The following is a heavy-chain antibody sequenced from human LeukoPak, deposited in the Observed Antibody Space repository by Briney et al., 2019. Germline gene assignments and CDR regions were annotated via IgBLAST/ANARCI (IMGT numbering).Heavy chain of an antibody. J-gene: IGHJ4*02. CDR2: ISTYNGNT. Sequence: GASVKVSCKASGYTFTSYGISWVRQAPGQGLEWMGWISTYNGNTNYAQKVQGRVTMTTDTSTSTAYMDLRSLRSDDTAVYYCARAEVDYYGSGSSDYWGQGTLVTVSS. V-gene: IGHV1-18*01. D-gene: IGHD3-10*01. CDR1: GYTFTSYG. CDR3: ARAEVDYYGSGSSDY.